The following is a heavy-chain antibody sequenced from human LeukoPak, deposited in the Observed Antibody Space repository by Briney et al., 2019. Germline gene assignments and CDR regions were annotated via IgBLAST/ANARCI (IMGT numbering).Heavy chain of an antibody. V-gene: IGHV3-48*01. J-gene: IGHJ3*02. CDR2: ISISSSTI. Sequence: GGSLRLSCTASGFTFSSYSMNWVRQAQGKGLEWVSYISISSSTIYYADSVKGRFTISRDNAKNSLYLQMNSLRAEDTAVYYCARGGLISLANTPLGAFDIWGQGTMVSVSS. D-gene: IGHD3/OR15-3a*01. CDR3: ARGGLISLANTPLGAFDI. CDR1: GFTFSSYS.